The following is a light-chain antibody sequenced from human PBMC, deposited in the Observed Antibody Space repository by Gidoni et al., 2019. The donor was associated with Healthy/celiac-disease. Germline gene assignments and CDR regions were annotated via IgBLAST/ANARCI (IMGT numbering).Light chain of an antibody. Sequence: DIQMTQSPSTLSASVGDRVTITCRASPSISSWLAWYQQKPGKAPKLLIYKESSLESGVPSRFSGSGSGTEFTLTISSLQPDDFATYYCQQYNSYPWTFGQGTKVEIK. J-gene: IGKJ1*01. CDR3: QQYNSYPWT. CDR2: KES. V-gene: IGKV1-5*03. CDR1: PSISSW.